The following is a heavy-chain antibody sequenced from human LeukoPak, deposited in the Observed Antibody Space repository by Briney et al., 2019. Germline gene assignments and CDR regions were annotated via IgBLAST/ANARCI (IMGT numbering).Heavy chain of an antibody. CDR2: INHSGST. V-gene: IGHV4-34*01. D-gene: IGHD6-13*01. CDR1: GGSFSGYY. CDR3: ARVSLDQQLTGFYYFDY. Sequence: SETLSLTCAVYGGSFSGYYWSWIRQPPGKGLEWIGEINHSGSTNYNPSLKSRVTISVDTSKNQFSLKLSSVTAADTAVYYCARVSLDQQLTGFYYFDYWGQGTLVTVSS. J-gene: IGHJ4*02.